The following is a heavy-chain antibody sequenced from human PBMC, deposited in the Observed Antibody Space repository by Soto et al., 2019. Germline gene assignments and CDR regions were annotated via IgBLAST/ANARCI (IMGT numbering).Heavy chain of an antibody. D-gene: IGHD3-22*01. Sequence: QVQLVQSGAEVKEPGASVKVSCKASGYTFTSYGLNWVRQAPGRGLEWMGRISAYNGNTNYAQKFQGRVTMTADTTTTTAGMELTSLRYDDAAVYYGARSGSSGYYLDYWGQGTMVTVSA. CDR1: GYTFTSYG. CDR3: ARSGSSGYYLDY. V-gene: IGHV1-18*01. J-gene: IGHJ4*02. CDR2: ISAYNGNT.